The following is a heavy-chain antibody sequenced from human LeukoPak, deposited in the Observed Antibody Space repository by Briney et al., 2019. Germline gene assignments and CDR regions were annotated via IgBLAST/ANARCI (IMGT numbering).Heavy chain of an antibody. J-gene: IGHJ6*03. Sequence: GASVKVSCQVSLCSLTELSVQWVRQAPGKGLEWMGGFDPEDGETIYAQKFQGRVTMTEDTSTDTAYMELSSLGSEDTAVYYCAAYPPPDSSRYSYYYYYMDVWGKGTTVTVSS. CDR2: FDPEDGET. V-gene: IGHV1-24*01. CDR3: AAYPPPDSSRYSYYYYYMDV. CDR1: LCSLTELS. D-gene: IGHD3-22*01.